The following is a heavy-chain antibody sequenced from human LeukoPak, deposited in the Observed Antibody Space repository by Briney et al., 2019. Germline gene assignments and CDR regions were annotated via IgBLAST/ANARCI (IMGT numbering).Heavy chain of an antibody. V-gene: IGHV3-30*04. D-gene: IGHD6-13*01. J-gene: IGHJ5*02. CDR1: GFTFSSYA. CDR3: AREWPIAAAGIDKVNWFDP. CDR2: IPYDGSNK. Sequence: GGSLRLSCAASGFTFSSYAMHWVRQAPGKGLEWVALIPYDGSNKYYADSVKGRFTVSRDNSKNTLYLQMNSLRAEDTAVYYCAREWPIAAAGIDKVNWFDPWGQGTLVTVSS.